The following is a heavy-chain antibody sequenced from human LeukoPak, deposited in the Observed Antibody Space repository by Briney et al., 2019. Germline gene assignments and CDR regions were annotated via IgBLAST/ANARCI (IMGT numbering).Heavy chain of an antibody. CDR1: GGSFSGYY. D-gene: IGHD2-2*01. V-gene: IGHV4-34*01. CDR2: INHSGST. CDR3: ARVVPAANPYYMDV. Sequence: SETLSLTCAVYGGSFSGYYWSWIRQPPGKGLEWIGEINHSGSTNYNPSLKSRVTISVDTSKNQFSLKLSSVTAADTAVYYCARVVPAANPYYMDVWGKGTTVTVSS. J-gene: IGHJ6*03.